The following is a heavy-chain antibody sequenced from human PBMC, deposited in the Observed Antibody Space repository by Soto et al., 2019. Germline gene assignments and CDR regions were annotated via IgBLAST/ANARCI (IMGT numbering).Heavy chain of an antibody. CDR1: GFDFNKAW. CDR2: LKGKNAGGTI. Sequence: GGSLRLSCAASGFDFNKAWLSWVRQVPGKGLEWVGRLKGKNAGGTIDHAAPVTGRFTISRNDSQKTVSLHMGSLEPADTAVYFCVTNTDFPQDYYYFYGMGVWGRGTMVTVSS. J-gene: IGHJ6*02. D-gene: IGHD4-17*01. CDR3: VTNTDFPQDYYYFYGMGV. V-gene: IGHV3-15*07.